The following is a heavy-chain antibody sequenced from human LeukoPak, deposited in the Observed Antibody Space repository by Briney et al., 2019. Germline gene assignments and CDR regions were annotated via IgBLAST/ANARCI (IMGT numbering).Heavy chain of an antibody. Sequence: PSQTLSLTCTVSGGSVSSGGYYWSWIRQHPGKDLEWIGYIYYSGSTYYNPSLKSRVSISIDTSKNQFSLKLSSVTAADTAVYYCARQGLRYVDWFFDYWGQGTLVSVSS. D-gene: IGHD3-9*01. CDR2: IYYSGST. CDR1: GGSVSSGGYY. J-gene: IGHJ4*02. V-gene: IGHV4-31*03. CDR3: ARQGLRYVDWFFDY.